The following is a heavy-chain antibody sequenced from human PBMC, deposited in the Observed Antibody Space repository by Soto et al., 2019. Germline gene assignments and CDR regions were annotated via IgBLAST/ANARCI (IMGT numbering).Heavy chain of an antibody. J-gene: IGHJ6*02. CDR1: GYSFTSYW. CDR2: IYPGDSDT. Sequence: PGESLKISCKGSGYSFTSYWIGWVRQMPGKGLEWMGIIYPGDSDTRYSPSFQGQVTISADKSISTAYLQWSSLKASDTAMYYCARQDALAAAGTPELSYYYYGMDVWGQGTTVTVSS. CDR3: ARQDALAAAGTPELSYYYYGMDV. V-gene: IGHV5-51*01. D-gene: IGHD6-13*01.